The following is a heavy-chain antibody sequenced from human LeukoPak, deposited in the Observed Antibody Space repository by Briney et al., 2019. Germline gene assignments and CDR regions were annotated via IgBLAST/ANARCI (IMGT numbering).Heavy chain of an antibody. Sequence: ASVKLSCKASGYSFTSYGISWMRQGPGQGLEWMGWISAYNGNTNYAQKLQGRVPMTTDTSTSTAYMELRSLRSDDTAVYYCARDAGSGSYPLDYWGQGTLVTVSS. V-gene: IGHV1-18*01. D-gene: IGHD1-26*01. CDR3: ARDAGSGSYPLDY. CDR2: ISAYNGNT. CDR1: GYSFTSYG. J-gene: IGHJ4*02.